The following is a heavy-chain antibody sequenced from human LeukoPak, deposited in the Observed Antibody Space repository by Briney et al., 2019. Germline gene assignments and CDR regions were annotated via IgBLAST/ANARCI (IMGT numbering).Heavy chain of an antibody. CDR2: IYYSGST. D-gene: IGHD3-10*01. Sequence: PSETLSLTCTVSGGSISSSSCYWGWIRQPPGKGLEWIGSIYYSGSTYYNPSLKSRVTISVDTSKNQFSLKLSSVTAADTAVYYCARGLLLWFGELCPFDYWGQGTLVTVSS. CDR3: ARGLLLWFGELCPFDY. V-gene: IGHV4-39*01. J-gene: IGHJ4*02. CDR1: GGSISSSSCY.